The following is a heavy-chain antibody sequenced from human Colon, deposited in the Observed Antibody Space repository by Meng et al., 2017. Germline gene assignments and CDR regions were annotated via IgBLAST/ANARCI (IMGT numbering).Heavy chain of an antibody. CDR3: VRDQGDYSAY. CDR1: GFSLSDYY. J-gene: IGHJ4*02. D-gene: IGHD1-26*01. Sequence: QVQLVGFGGGLGKPGGSLRLSCAASGFSLSDYYMSWIRQAPGKGLEWVSYISRDSSTIYQADSVEGRFTISRDNGKNSLYLQMNNLRAEDTAVYYCVRDQGDYSAYWGQGTLVTVSS. V-gene: IGHV3-11*01. CDR2: ISRDSSTI.